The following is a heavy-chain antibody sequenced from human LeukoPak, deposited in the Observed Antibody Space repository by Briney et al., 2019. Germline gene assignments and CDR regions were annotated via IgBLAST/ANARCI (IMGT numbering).Heavy chain of an antibody. CDR3: ARAPYYYDSSGYYSAGFDY. CDR1: GTSISSSTYY. J-gene: IGHJ4*02. Sequence: SETLSLTCSVSGTSISSSTYYWDWIRQPPGKGLEWVASIYHSGSTYYNPSLKSRVSLSVDTSKSQFSLKLNSVTAADTAVYYCARAPYYYDSSGYYSAGFDYWGQGTLVTVSS. V-gene: IGHV4-39*01. D-gene: IGHD3-22*01. CDR2: IYHSGST.